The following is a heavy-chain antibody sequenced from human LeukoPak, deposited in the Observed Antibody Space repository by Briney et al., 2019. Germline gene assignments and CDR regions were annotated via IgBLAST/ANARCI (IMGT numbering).Heavy chain of an antibody. V-gene: IGHV1-69*06. CDR2: IIPIFGTP. Sequence: GASVKVSCEASGCTFSSYAISWVRQAPGQGLEWMGGIIPIFGTPNYAQKFPGRVTITADNSTSTAYMELSSLRSEDTAVYYCARVPRGRQLVFYYYYYMDVWGKGTRVTISS. D-gene: IGHD6-13*01. CDR1: GCTFSSYA. CDR3: ARVPRGRQLVFYYYYYMDV. J-gene: IGHJ6*03.